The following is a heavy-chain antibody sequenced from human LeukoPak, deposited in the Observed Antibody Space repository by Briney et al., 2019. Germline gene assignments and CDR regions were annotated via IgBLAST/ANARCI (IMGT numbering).Heavy chain of an antibody. CDR1: GFTFSSYA. J-gene: IGHJ4*02. CDR2: ITDSGDGT. V-gene: IGHV3-23*01. Sequence: GGSLRLSCAASGFTFSSYAMTWVRQAPGKGLEWVSSITDSGDGTYYADSVKGRFTISRDNSKNTLYLQVNSLRAEDTAVYYCAKGSRATYDYWGQGTLVTVSS. CDR3: AKGSRATYDY.